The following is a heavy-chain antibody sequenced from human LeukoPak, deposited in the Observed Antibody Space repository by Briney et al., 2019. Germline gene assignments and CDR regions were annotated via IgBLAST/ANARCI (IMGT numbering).Heavy chain of an antibody. D-gene: IGHD3-22*01. CDR3: AKDKKSGYYGPFDY. CDR2: ISWNSGSI. CDR1: GFTFDDYA. J-gene: IGHJ4*02. V-gene: IGHV3-9*01. Sequence: PGRSLRLSCAASGFTFDDYAMPWVRQAPGKGLEWVSGISWNSGSIGYADSVKGRFTISRDNAKNSLYLQMNSLRAEDTALYYSAKDKKSGYYGPFDYWGQGTLVTVSS.